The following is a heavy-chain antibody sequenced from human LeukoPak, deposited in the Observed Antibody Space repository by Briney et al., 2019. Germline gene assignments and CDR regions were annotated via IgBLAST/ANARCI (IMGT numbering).Heavy chain of an antibody. CDR2: INPSGGST. Sequence: ASVKVSCKASGYSFTGYYMHWVRQAPGQGLEWMGIINPSGGSTSYAQKFQGRVTMTRDMSTSTVYMELSSLRSEDTAVYYCARAPPVDTAMDYYFDYWGQGTLVTVSS. V-gene: IGHV1-46*01. CDR1: GYSFTGYY. D-gene: IGHD5-18*01. CDR3: ARAPPVDTAMDYYFDY. J-gene: IGHJ4*02.